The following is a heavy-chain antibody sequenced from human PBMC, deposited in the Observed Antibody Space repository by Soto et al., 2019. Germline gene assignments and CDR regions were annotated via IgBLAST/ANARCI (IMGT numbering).Heavy chain of an antibody. D-gene: IGHD3-9*01. J-gene: IGHJ4*02. Sequence: EVHLVESGGGLVQPGGSLRLSCAASGFSFRSSWMSWVRQAPGKGLQWVANINQDGSANYYAASVRGRFTISRDNADNSLYLQMNSLRAEDTALYYCVREDWYYFDYWGQGTLVTVSS. V-gene: IGHV3-7*03. CDR3: VREDWYYFDY. CDR2: INQDGSAN. CDR1: GFSFRSSW.